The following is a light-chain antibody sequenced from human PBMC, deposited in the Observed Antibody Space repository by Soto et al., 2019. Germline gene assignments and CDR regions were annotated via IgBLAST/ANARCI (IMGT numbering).Light chain of an antibody. CDR1: SSDIGGYNY. V-gene: IGLV2-11*01. CDR3: SSYAGSYDVI. Sequence: QSALTQPRSVSGSPGQSVAISCTGASSDIGGYNYVSWYQQHPGKAPKLMVYDVNKRPSGVPDRFSGSKSGNTASLTISGLQAEDEADYYCSSYAGSYDVIFGGGTKLTVL. J-gene: IGLJ2*01. CDR2: DVN.